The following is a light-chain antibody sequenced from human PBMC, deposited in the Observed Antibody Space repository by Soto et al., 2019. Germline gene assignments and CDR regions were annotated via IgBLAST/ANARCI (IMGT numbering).Light chain of an antibody. V-gene: IGLV1-44*01. CDR2: YNN. J-gene: IGLJ2*01. CDR1: SSNIGRNT. Sequence: QSVLTQPPSASGTPGQRVTISCSGSSSNIGRNTVNWYQHVPGTAPKLLIYYNNQRPSGVPDRFSGSTSGTSASLAIRGLQSEDEADYYCATWDDSLVVFGGGTKLTVL. CDR3: ATWDDSLVV.